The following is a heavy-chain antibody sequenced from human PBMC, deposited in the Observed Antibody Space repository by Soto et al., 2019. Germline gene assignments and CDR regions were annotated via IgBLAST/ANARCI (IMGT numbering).Heavy chain of an antibody. V-gene: IGHV3-23*01. CDR3: AKFSSGYFDWLVPRDY. CDR1: GFTFSSYA. CDR2: ISGSGGST. Sequence: PGGSLRLSCAAPGFTFSSYAMSWVPQAPGKGLEWVSAISGSGGSTYYADSVKGRFTISRDNSKNTLYLQMNSLRAEDTAVYYCAKFSSGYFDWLVPRDYWGQGTLVTVSS. D-gene: IGHD3-9*01. J-gene: IGHJ4*02.